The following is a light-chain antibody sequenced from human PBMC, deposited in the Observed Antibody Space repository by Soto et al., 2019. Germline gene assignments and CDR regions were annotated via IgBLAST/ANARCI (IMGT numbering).Light chain of an antibody. CDR2: DTS. V-gene: IGKV3-15*01. J-gene: IGKJ4*01. CDR3: QPYNNWPLT. CDR1: QGIGDT. Sequence: EVVMRTSPATLSVSPVEGDTLYFRASQGIGDTLAWYQNKPGQTPRLIIYDTSTRATGVPTRFSGSRSGAEFTLTLHSLQSEDCAVYYCQPYNNWPLTFGGGTKVDIK.